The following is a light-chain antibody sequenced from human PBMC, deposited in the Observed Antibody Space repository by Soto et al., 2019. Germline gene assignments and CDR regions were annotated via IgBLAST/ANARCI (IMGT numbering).Light chain of an antibody. Sequence: DIQMTQSPSTLYASVGDRVTITCRASQSISSWLAWYQQKPGKAPNLLIYKASSLESWVPSRFSGSGSGTEFTLTVSSLQPDDFATYYCQQYDSYPLTFGGGTK. CDR1: QSISSW. V-gene: IGKV1-5*03. CDR3: QQYDSYPLT. CDR2: KAS. J-gene: IGKJ4*02.